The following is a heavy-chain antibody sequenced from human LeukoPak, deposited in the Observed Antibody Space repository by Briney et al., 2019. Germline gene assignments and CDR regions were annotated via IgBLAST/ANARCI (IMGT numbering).Heavy chain of an antibody. D-gene: IGHD3-10*01. J-gene: IGHJ6*02. V-gene: IGHV4-39*02. CDR1: GGSISSSSYY. CDR3: ARDAPAGSYYGSGSYSPPPNHMDV. Sequence: SETLSLTCTVSGGSISSSSYYWGWIRQPPGKGLEWIGSIYYSGSTYYNPSLKSRVTISIDTSKNQFSLKLSSVIAADTAVYYCARDAPAGSYYGSGSYSPPPNHMDVWGQGTTVTVSS. CDR2: IYYSGST.